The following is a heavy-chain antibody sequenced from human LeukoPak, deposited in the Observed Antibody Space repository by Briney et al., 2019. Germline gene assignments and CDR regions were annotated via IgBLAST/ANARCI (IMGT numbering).Heavy chain of an antibody. CDR2: ISGSGSTI. V-gene: IGHV3-11*01. CDR3: ARDKRWLQFSPEYYYYGMDV. Sequence: GGSLRLSCAASGFTFSDYYMSWIRQAPGKGLEWVSYISGSGSTIYYADSVKGRFTISRDNAKNSLYLQMNSLRAEDTAVYYCARDKRWLQFSPEYYYYGMDVWGQGTTVTVSS. CDR1: GFTFSDYY. J-gene: IGHJ6*02. D-gene: IGHD5-24*01.